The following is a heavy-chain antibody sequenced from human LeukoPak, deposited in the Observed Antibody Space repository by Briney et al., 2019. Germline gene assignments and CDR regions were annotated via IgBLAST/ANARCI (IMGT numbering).Heavy chain of an antibody. CDR3: ARGNYADAFDI. CDR2: GSA. D-gene: IGHD4-11*01. CDR1: GGSISNYY. Sequence: SETLSLTCTVSGGSISNYYWSWIRQPPGKGLEWIGGSANYNPSLKSRVTISVDRSKNQFSLKLSSVTAADTAVYYCARGNYADAFDIWGQGTMVTVSS. V-gene: IGHV4-59*12. J-gene: IGHJ3*02.